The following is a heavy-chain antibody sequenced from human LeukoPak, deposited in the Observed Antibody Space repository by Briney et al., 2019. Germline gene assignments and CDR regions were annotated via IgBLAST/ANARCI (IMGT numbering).Heavy chain of an antibody. J-gene: IGHJ4*02. CDR3: ARSKNRKYYDSSGYLIV. CDR2: IIPIFGTT. CDR1: GGTFSSYA. V-gene: IGHV1-69*06. D-gene: IGHD3-22*01. Sequence: SVKVSCKASGGTFSSYAISWVRQAPGQGLEWMGGIIPIFGTTDYAQKFQGRVTITADKFTSTVYMELSSLRAEDTAVYYCARSKNRKYYDSSGYLIVWGQGTLVNVSS.